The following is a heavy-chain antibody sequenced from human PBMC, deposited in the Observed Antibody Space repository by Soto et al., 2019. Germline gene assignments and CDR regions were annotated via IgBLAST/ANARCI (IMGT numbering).Heavy chain of an antibody. D-gene: IGHD3-16*01. CDR3: AKLVDKSLDDY. J-gene: IGHJ4*02. CDR1: GFTFSSYA. CDR2: ISYDGSNK. V-gene: IGHV3-30-3*02. Sequence: GGSLRLSCAASGFTFSSYAMHWVRQAPGKGLEWVAVISYDGSNKYYADSVKGRFSVSRDNSKNTLFLHMNSLRAEDTAVYFWAKLVDKSLDDYWGQGALFTVSS.